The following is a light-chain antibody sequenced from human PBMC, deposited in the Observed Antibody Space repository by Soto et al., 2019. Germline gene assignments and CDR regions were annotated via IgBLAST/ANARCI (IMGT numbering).Light chain of an antibody. V-gene: IGLV2-14*01. J-gene: IGLJ2*01. CDR1: SSDVGGYNY. CDR3: SSYTSSSIVV. Sequence: QSALTQPASVSGSPGQSITISCTGTSSDVGGYNYVSWYQQHPGKAPKLMIYEVSNRPSGVSNRFSGSKSGNTASLPISGLQAEDEADYYCSSYTSSSIVVFGGGTKVTVL. CDR2: EVS.